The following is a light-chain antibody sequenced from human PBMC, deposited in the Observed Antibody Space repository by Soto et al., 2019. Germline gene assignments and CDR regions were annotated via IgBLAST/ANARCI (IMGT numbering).Light chain of an antibody. CDR3: SSYTSSSLYV. J-gene: IGLJ1*01. Sequence: QSVLTQPASVSESPGQSITISCTGTSSDVGGSNYVSWYQQLPGKAPKLMIYDVSDRPSGVSNRFSGSKSGNTASLTISGLQAEDEADYYCSSYTSSSLYVFGTGTKLTVL. CDR1: SSDVGGSNY. V-gene: IGLV2-14*01. CDR2: DVS.